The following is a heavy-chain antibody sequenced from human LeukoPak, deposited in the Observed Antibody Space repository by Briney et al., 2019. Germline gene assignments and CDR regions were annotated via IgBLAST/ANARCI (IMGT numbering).Heavy chain of an antibody. CDR1: GGSFSGYY. Sequence: PSETLSLTCAVYGGSFSGYYWSWIRQPPGKGLEWIGEINHSGSTNYNPSLKSRVTISVDTSKNQFSLKLSSVTAADTAVYYCARDTMVRGVKGIRYYYYGMDVWGQGTTVTVSS. CDR3: ARDTMVRGVKGIRYYYYGMDV. D-gene: IGHD3-10*01. J-gene: IGHJ6*02. CDR2: INHSGST. V-gene: IGHV4-34*01.